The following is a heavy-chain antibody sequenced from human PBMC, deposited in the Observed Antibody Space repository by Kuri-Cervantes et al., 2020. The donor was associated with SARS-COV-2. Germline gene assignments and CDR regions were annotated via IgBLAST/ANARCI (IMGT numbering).Heavy chain of an antibody. CDR2: IKQDGSEK. J-gene: IGHJ6*02. CDR1: EFTFSSYW. CDR3: ARDTGGTMIYYYYYYGMDV. Sequence: GGSLRLSCAASEFTFSSYWMSWVRQAPGKGLEWVANIKQDGSEKYYVDSVKGRFTISRDNAKNSLYLQMNSLRAEDTAVYYCARDTGGTMIYYYYYYGMDVWGQGTTVTVSS. D-gene: IGHD2-8*02. V-gene: IGHV3-7*01.